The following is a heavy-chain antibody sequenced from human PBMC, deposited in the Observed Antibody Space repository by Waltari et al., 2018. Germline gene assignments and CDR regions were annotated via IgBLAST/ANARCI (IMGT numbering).Heavy chain of an antibody. V-gene: IGHV4-4*02. CDR1: GDSMSSTDW. Sequence: QLKLQESCAGLVKPSGPLSLTCAVSGDSMSSTDWWSWVRQPPGKGLEWVGQVQRSGRTNFNPSFASRVTMSFDTYNNQFSLKVTSVTAADSAVYYCARDRGRGIYLDSWGPGTLVTVS. CDR3: ARDRGRGIYLDS. D-gene: IGHD2-15*01. J-gene: IGHJ4*02. CDR2: VQRSGRT.